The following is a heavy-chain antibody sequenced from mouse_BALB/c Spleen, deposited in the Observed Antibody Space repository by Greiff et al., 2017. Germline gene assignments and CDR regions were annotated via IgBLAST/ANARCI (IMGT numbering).Heavy chain of an antibody. J-gene: IGHJ1*01. Sequence: VQLQQSGAELVRPGTSVKISCKASGYAFTNYWLGWVKQRPGHGLEWIGDIYPGSGNTYYNEKFKGKATLTADKSSSTAYMQLSSLTSEDSAVYFCARSRAYYRYDVWYFDVWGAGTTVTVSS. D-gene: IGHD2-14*01. CDR1: GYAFTNYW. CDR2: IYPGSGNT. V-gene: IGHV1-63*01. CDR3: ARSRAYYRYDVWYFDV.